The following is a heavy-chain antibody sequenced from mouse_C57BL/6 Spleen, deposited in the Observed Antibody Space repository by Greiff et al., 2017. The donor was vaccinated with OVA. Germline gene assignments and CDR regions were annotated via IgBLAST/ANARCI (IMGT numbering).Heavy chain of an antibody. D-gene: IGHD1-1*01. CDR3: ERTIYYGSSYAMDD. V-gene: IGHV1-50*01. J-gene: IGHJ4*01. CDR1: GYTFTSYW. CDR2: IDPSDSYT. Sequence: QVQLQQPGAELVKPGASVKLSCKASGYTFTSYWMQWVKQRPGQGLEWIGEIDPSDSYTNYNQKVKGKATLTVDTSSSTAYMQLSSLTSEDSAVYYCERTIYYGSSYAMDDWGQGTSVTVSS.